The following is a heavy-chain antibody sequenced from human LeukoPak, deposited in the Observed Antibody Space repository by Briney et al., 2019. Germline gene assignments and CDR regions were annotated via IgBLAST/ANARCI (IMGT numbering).Heavy chain of an antibody. CDR3: ARVEPAKSDDC. J-gene: IGHJ4*02. CDR1: GFIFSNYW. Sequence: GGSLRLSCAASGFIFSNYWMSWVRQAQGKGLEWVANIKHDGSETFYVDSVKGRFTISRDNAENSLYLQMNSLRDDDTAVYYCARVEPAKSDDCWGQGTLVTVSS. CDR2: IKHDGSET. V-gene: IGHV3-7*03.